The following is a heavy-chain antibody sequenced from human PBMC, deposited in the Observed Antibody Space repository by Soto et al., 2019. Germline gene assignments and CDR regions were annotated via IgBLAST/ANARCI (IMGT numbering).Heavy chain of an antibody. CDR2: IYHSGST. V-gene: IGHV4-34*01. CDR3: ARVRVGGSYYYYYGMDV. D-gene: IGHD1-26*01. CDR1: GGSFSGYY. Sequence: SETLSLTCAVYGGSFSGYYWSWIRQPPGKGLEWIGEIYHSGSTNYNPSLKSRVTISVDKSKNQLSLKLSSVTAADTAVYYCARVRVGGSYYYYYGMDVWGQGTTVTVSS. J-gene: IGHJ6*02.